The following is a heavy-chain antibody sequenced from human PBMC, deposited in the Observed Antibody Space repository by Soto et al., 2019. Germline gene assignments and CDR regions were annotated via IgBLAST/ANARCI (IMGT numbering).Heavy chain of an antibody. CDR3: ARWTSCGGDCYWLDY. V-gene: IGHV4-30-4*01. J-gene: IGHJ4*02. Sequence: LSLTCTVSGGSISSGDYYWSWIRQPPGKGLEWIGYIFYTGSTGYNPSLRSRVTISLDTSRNQFFLKVNSVAAADTAVYYCARWTSCGGDCYWLDYWGQGTLVTVSS. CDR1: GGSISSGDYY. CDR2: IFYTGST. D-gene: IGHD2-21*02.